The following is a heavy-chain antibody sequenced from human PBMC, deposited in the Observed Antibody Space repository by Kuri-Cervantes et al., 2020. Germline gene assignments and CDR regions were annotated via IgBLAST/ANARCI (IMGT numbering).Heavy chain of an antibody. CDR1: GSTFSNYA. CDR3: ARAMAGGMMVGDAFDI. J-gene: IGHJ3*02. D-gene: IGHD5-24*01. CDR2: ISGSGVST. V-gene: IGHV3-23*01. Sequence: GGSLRLSCAASGSTFSNYAMSWVRQAPGKGLEWVSAISGSGVSTYYADSVKGRFTISRDNAKNSLYLQMNSLRAEGTAVYYCARAMAGGMMVGDAFDIWGQGTMVTVSS.